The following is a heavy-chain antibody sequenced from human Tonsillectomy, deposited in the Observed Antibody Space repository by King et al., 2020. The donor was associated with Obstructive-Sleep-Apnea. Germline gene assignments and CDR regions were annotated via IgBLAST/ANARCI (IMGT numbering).Heavy chain of an antibody. V-gene: IGHV1-69*01. CDR3: ARAPYSYGQNDY. Sequence: VQLVEAGAEVKKPGSSVKGSCKASGGTFSSYAISWVRQAPGQGLEWMGGVIPIFGTANYSQKFQGRVTITADESTSNAYMELSSLRSEETAVYYCARAPYSYGQNDYWGQGTLVTVSP. CDR1: GGTFSSYA. CDR2: VIPIFGTA. D-gene: IGHD5-18*01. J-gene: IGHJ4*02.